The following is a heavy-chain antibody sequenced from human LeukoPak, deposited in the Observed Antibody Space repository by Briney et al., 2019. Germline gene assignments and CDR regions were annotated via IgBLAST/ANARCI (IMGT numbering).Heavy chain of an antibody. CDR1: GGSISSYY. J-gene: IGHJ3*02. CDR2: IYYSGST. D-gene: IGHD4-17*01. CDR3: ARDLGRGDYEGGDAFDI. Sequence: SETLSLTCTVSGGSISSYYWSWLRQPPGKGLEWIGYIYYSGSTNYNPSLKSRVTISVDTSKNQFSLKLSSVTAADTAVYYCARDLGRGDYEGGDAFDIWGQGTMVTVSS. V-gene: IGHV4-59*01.